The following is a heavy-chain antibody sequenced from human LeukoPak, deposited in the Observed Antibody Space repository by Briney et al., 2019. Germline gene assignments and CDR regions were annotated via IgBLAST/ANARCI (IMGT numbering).Heavy chain of an antibody. V-gene: IGHV1-69*05. J-gene: IGHJ4*02. CDR3: VRVLVERNSVYFDY. Sequence: ASVKVSCKASGGTFSSYAISWVRQAPGQGLEWMGGIIPIFGTTNYAQKFQGRVTITTDESTTTAYMELSSLRSEDTAVYYCVRVLVERNSVYFDYWGQGTLVTVSS. D-gene: IGHD1-1*01. CDR1: GGTFSSYA. CDR2: IIPIFGTT.